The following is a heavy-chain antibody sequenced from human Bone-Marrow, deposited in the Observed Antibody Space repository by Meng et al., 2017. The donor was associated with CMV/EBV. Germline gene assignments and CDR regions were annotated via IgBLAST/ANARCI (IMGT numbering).Heavy chain of an antibody. CDR1: GYTFTGYY. Sequence: ASVKVSCKASGYTFTGYYMHWVRQAPGQGLEWMGWINPNSGGTNYAQKFQGRVTMTRDTSISTAYMELSRLRSDDTAVYYCARVGQNSITIFGVVISYYFDYWGQRTLVTVSS. CDR3: ARVGQNSITIFGVVISYYFDY. V-gene: IGHV1-2*02. CDR2: INPNSGGT. J-gene: IGHJ4*02. D-gene: IGHD3-3*01.